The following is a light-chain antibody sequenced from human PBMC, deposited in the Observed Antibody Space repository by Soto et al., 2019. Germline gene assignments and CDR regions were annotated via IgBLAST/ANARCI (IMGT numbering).Light chain of an antibody. CDR3: QSYDSSLSGPVV. CDR1: SSNIGAGYD. J-gene: IGLJ2*01. Sequence: QSVLTQPPSVSGAPGQRVTISCTGSSSNIGAGYDVHWYQQLPGTAPKVLIYGNTNRPSGVPDRFSGSKSGTSVSLAITGLQAEDEADYYCQSYDSSLSGPVVFGGGTKLTVL. CDR2: GNT. V-gene: IGLV1-40*01.